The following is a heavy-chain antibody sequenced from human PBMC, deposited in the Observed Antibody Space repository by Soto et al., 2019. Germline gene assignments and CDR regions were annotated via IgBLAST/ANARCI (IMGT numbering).Heavy chain of an antibody. CDR1: GFTFSTYT. V-gene: IGHV3-48*02. CDR2: SSTSSSTI. D-gene: IGHD6-13*01. Sequence: EVQLVESGGGLVQPGGSLRLSCAASGFTFSTYTMNWVRQAPGKGLEWVSYSSTSSSTIYYADSAKGRFTITRDNAKNSRYLQMNSLRDEDMDVYYCARVGDSSSFDAFDIWGQGTMVTVSS. J-gene: IGHJ3*02. CDR3: ARVGDSSSFDAFDI.